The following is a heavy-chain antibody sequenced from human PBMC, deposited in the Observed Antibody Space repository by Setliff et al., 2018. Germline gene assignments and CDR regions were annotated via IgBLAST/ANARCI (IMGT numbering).Heavy chain of an antibody. V-gene: IGHV3-74*01. CDR2: INFDGSDT. CDR3: GRDDTGSGDKFDY. D-gene: IGHD2-21*02. CDR1: GFTFSKYW. Sequence: SCAASGFTFSKYWMYWVRQTPGKGLVWVSRINFDGSDTVYADPVKGRFTISRDNADNTLNLQMNTLRAEDTGVYYCGRDDTGSGDKFDYWSQGTLVTVSS. J-gene: IGHJ4*02.